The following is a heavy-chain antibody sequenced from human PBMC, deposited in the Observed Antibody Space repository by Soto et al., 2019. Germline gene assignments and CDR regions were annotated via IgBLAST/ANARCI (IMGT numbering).Heavy chain of an antibody. Sequence: QVQLVESGGGVVQPGRSLRLSCAASGFTFSSYAMHWVRQAPGKGLEWVAVISYDGSNKYYADSVKGRFTISRDNSKNTLYLKMNSLRAGDTAVYHCARTKAVGCYGMGVWGPGTTVTVSS. D-gene: IGHD6-19*01. CDR2: ISYDGSNK. CDR3: ARTKAVGCYGMGV. CDR1: GFTFSSYA. J-gene: IGHJ6*02. V-gene: IGHV3-30-3*01.